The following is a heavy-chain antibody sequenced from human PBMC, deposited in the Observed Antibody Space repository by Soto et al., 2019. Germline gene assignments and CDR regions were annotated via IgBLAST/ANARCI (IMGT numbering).Heavy chain of an antibody. CDR1: GYTFTSYD. CDR2: MNPNSGNT. J-gene: IGHJ4*02. V-gene: IGHV1-8*01. D-gene: IGHD6-19*01. CDR3: ARVRPLYSSGGYYFDY. Sequence: ASVKVSCKASGYTFTSYDINWVRQATGQGLEWMGWMNPNSGNTDYAQKFQGRVTMTRNTSMSTAYMELSSLRSEDTAVYYCARVRPLYSSGGYYFDYWGQGTLVTVSS.